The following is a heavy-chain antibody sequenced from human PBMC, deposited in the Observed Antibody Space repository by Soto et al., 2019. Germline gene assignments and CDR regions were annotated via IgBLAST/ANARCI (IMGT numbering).Heavy chain of an antibody. CDR3: ARHGDFWSGSQGYNWFDP. CDR1: GGSIISSTYY. V-gene: IGHV4-39*01. CDR2: TYYSGSA. D-gene: IGHD3-3*01. Sequence: SETLSLTCTVSGGSIISSTYYWGWIRQPPWKGLEWIGSTYYSGSANYNPSLKSRVTISVDTSKNQFSLKLSSVTAADTAVYYCARHGDFWSGSQGYNWFDPWGQGXLVTVYS. J-gene: IGHJ5*02.